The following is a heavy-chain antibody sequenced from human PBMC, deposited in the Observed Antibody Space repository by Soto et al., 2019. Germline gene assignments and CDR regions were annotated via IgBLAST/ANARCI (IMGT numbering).Heavy chain of an antibody. CDR2: MYHSGST. Sequence: SEALSLTCAVSGGSISSGGYSWSWIRQPPGKGLEWIGYMYHSGSTYYNPSLRSRVTISIDRSKNQFSLKLSSVTAADTAVYYWARRVVGGTLWYFGYWGKGTLVTVS. CDR1: GGSISSGGYS. V-gene: IGHV4-30-2*01. D-gene: IGHD2-21*01. J-gene: IGHJ4*02. CDR3: ARRVVGGTLWYFGY.